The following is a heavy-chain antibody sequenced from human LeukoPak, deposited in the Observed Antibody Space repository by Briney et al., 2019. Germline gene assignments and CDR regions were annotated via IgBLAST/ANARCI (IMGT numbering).Heavy chain of an antibody. D-gene: IGHD3-10*01. CDR2: ISGSGGSP. J-gene: IGHJ3*02. V-gene: IGHV3-23*01. CDR3: AKDVQSSGSYSLSAFDI. Sequence: GTLSLTCAVSGGSISSSNWWSWVRQAPGKGQEWASTISGSGGSPYYADSVKGRFTISRDNSKNTLYLQMNSLRAEDTAVYYCAKDVQSSGSYSLSAFDIWGQGTMVTVSS. CDR1: GGSISSSN.